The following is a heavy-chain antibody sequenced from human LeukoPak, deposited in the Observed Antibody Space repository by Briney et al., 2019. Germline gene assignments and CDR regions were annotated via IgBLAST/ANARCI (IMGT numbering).Heavy chain of an antibody. CDR1: GFSFRNYA. D-gene: IGHD5-18*01. Sequence: GGSLRLSCVASGFSFRNYAIHWVRQAPGKGLEYVSVINTDGRITYYADSVKGRFTISRDNSKNTLYLQMNSLRAEDTALYYCAKDFGYSYGWVDYWGQGILVTVSS. CDR2: INTDGRIT. V-gene: IGHV3-64*02. J-gene: IGHJ4*02. CDR3: AKDFGYSYGWVDY.